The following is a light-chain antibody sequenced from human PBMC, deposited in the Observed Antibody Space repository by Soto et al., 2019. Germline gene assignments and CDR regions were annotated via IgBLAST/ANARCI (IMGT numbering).Light chain of an antibody. CDR1: KDLSDW. CDR2: DAS. CDR3: QQYKQSWT. J-gene: IGKJ1*01. V-gene: IGKV1-5*01. Sequence: DIQMTQSPATLSASVGDRVTITCRATKDLSDWLAWYQQKPGKAPKLLIYDASSLQSGVPSRFSGSGSGTEFALTISSLQADDFASYYCQQYKQSWTVGQGTKVEVK.